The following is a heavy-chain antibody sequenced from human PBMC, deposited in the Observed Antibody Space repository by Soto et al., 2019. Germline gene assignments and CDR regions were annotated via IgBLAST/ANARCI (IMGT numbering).Heavy chain of an antibody. CDR3: ARGRHYDILTGYYAHPPPLYFDY. Sequence: SETLSLTCAVYGGSFSGYYWSWIRQPPGKGLEWIGEINHSGSTNYNPSLKSRVTISVDTSKNQFSLKLSSVTAADTAVYYCARGRHYDILTGYYAHPPPLYFDYWGQGTLVTVSS. CDR1: GGSFSGYY. J-gene: IGHJ4*02. V-gene: IGHV4-34*01. D-gene: IGHD3-9*01. CDR2: INHSGST.